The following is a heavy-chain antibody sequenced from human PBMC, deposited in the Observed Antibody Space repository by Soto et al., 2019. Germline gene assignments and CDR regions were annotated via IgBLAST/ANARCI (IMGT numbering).Heavy chain of an antibody. Sequence: RASVKVSCKTYGYDFTNYGINWVRQAPGQGLEWMGWISAYNGNIVYAQNFRGRATLTTDTSTGSAYMELRSLRSDDTAVYYCARGHDIFTRWMFTFWGKGTLVTVSS. V-gene: IGHV1-18*01. CDR2: ISAYNGNI. D-gene: IGHD3-9*01. CDR3: ARGHDIFTRWMFTF. J-gene: IGHJ4*02. CDR1: GYDFTNYG.